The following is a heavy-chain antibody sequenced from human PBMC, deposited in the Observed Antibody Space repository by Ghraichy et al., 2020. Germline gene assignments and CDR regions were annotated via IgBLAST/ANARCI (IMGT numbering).Heavy chain of an antibody. CDR3: ARDQSYYYDSSGYYQHFPEGYFDL. V-gene: IGHV4-31*03. J-gene: IGHJ2*01. CDR2: IYYSGST. Sequence: SETLSLTCTVSGGSISSGGYYWSWIRQHPGKGLEWIGYIYYSGSTYYNPSLKSRVTISVDTSKNQFSLKLSSVTAADTAVYYCARDQSYYYDSSGYYQHFPEGYFDLWGRGTLVTVSS. CDR1: GGSISSGGYY. D-gene: IGHD3-22*01.